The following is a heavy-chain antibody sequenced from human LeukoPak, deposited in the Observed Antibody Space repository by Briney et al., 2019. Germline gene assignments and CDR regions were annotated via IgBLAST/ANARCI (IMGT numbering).Heavy chain of an antibody. D-gene: IGHD6-25*01. Sequence: ASVKVSCKASGYTFTSCHIHWVRQAPGQGLGWMGIINPSDGSTNYTRKFQGRVTMTRDTSTSTVYMDLSSLRSEDTAVYYCGRRVSSGTPPDYWGQGTLVTVSS. V-gene: IGHV1-46*03. CDR3: GRRVSSGTPPDY. CDR1: GYTFTSCH. CDR2: INPSDGST. J-gene: IGHJ4*02.